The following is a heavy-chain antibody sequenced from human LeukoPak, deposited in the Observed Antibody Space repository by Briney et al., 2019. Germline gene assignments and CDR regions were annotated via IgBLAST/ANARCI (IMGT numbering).Heavy chain of an antibody. CDR3: TRDGRNYYDSSGYLTLLDY. V-gene: IGHV3-49*04. J-gene: IGHJ4*02. D-gene: IGHD3-22*01. Sequence: GGSLRLSCTASGFPFGDYAMSWVRQAPGRAREWVGFIRSKAYGGTTEYAASVKGRFTIPRDDSKSIAYLQMNSLKTEDTAVYYCTRDGRNYYDSSGYLTLLDYWGQGTLVTVSS. CDR1: GFPFGDYA. CDR2: IRSKAYGGTT.